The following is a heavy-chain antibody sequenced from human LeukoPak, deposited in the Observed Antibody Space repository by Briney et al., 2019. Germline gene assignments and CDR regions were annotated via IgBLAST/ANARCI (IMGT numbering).Heavy chain of an antibody. CDR3: ARGPLIPATAIDNWFDP. J-gene: IGHJ5*02. CDR2: IYYSGST. CDR1: GGSVSSGSYY. V-gene: IGHV4-61*01. D-gene: IGHD2-2*02. Sequence: SETLSLTCTVSGGSVSSGSYYWSWIRQPPGKGLEWIGYIYYSGSTNYNPSLKSRVTISLDTSKNQFSLKLSSVTAADTAVYYCARGPLIPATAIDNWFDPWGQGTLVIVSS.